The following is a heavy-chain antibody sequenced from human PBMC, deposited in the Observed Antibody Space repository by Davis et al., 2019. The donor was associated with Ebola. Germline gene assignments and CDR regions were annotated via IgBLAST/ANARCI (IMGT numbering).Heavy chain of an antibody. Sequence: ESLKISCAASGFTVSSNYMSWVRQPPGKGLEWIGEINHSGSTNYNPSLKSRVTISVDTSKNQFSLKLSSVTAADTAVYYCARGRGIWGSYRLDYWGQGTLVTVSS. J-gene: IGHJ4*02. CDR2: INHSGST. D-gene: IGHD3-16*02. CDR3: ARGRGIWGSYRLDY. V-gene: IGHV4-34*01. CDR1: GFTVSSNY.